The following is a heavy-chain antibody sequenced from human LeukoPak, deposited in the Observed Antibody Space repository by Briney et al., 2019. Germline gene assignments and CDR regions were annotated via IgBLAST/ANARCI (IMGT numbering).Heavy chain of an antibody. CDR1: GGSISSHY. J-gene: IGHJ4*02. CDR2: IYYTGST. CDR3: ARVSEFWTGYPLDY. V-gene: IGHV4-59*11. D-gene: IGHD3/OR15-3a*01. Sequence: SETLSLTCTVSGGSISSHYWSWIRQTPGKGLEWIGYIYYTGSTTYNPSLKGRVTISVDTSKNQFSLNLSSVTAADTAVYYCARVSEFWTGYPLDYWSQGTLVTVSS.